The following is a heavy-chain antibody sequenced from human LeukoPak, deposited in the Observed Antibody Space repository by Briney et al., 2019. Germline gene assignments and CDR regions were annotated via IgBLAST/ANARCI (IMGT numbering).Heavy chain of an antibody. CDR3: ARDIQLST. Sequence: PGGSLRLSCAASGFTFSDSAMTWVRQAPGKGLDWVSLISFSGANTYYADSVKGRFPISRDNSKDTLFLQMNSLRAEDTAIYYCARDIQLSTWGLGTMVTVSS. CDR2: ISFSGANT. D-gene: IGHD5-24*01. J-gene: IGHJ3*01. CDR1: GFTFSDSA. V-gene: IGHV3-23*01.